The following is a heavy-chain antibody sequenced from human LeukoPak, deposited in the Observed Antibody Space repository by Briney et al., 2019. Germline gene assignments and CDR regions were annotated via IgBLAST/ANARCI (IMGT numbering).Heavy chain of an antibody. CDR2: IYYSGST. D-gene: IGHD3-10*01. Sequence: SETLSLTCTVCGGSFSGYYWRYIRQPPGKGLEWIGYIYYSGSTNYNPSLKSRVTISVDTSKNQFSLKLSSVTAADTAVYYCARQPWFGVSEGSWFDPWGQGTLVTVSS. J-gene: IGHJ5*02. V-gene: IGHV4-59*01. CDR3: ARQPWFGVSEGSWFDP. CDR1: GGSFSGYY.